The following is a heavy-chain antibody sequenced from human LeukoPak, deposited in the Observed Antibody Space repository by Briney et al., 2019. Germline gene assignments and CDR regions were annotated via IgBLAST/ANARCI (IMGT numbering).Heavy chain of an antibody. CDR3: ARAGPPYYDILTGYYKTRWFDP. Sequence: SQTLSLTCAVSGGSISSGGYSWSWIRQPPGKGLEWIGEINHSGSTNYNPSLKSRVTISVDTSKNQFSLKLSSVTAADTAVYYCARAGPPYYDILTGYYKTRWFDPWGQGTLVTVSS. CDR1: GGSISSGGYS. V-gene: IGHV4-30-2*01. CDR2: INHSGST. D-gene: IGHD3-9*01. J-gene: IGHJ5*02.